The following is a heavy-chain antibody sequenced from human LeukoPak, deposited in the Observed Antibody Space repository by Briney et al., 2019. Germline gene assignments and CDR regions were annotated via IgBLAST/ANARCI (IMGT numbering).Heavy chain of an antibody. V-gene: IGHV4-34*12. CDR2: IFYSGST. D-gene: IGHD3-10*01. Sequence: SETLSLTCAVYGGSFSGYYWSLIRQPPGKGLEWIVNIFYSGSTYYSPSLRSRVTISLDTSRNQSSLKLNSVTAAKTAVYCCAKSNGYGLVDISGQGRMVTVYS. J-gene: IGHJ3*02. CDR1: GGSFSGYY. CDR3: AKSNGYGLVDI.